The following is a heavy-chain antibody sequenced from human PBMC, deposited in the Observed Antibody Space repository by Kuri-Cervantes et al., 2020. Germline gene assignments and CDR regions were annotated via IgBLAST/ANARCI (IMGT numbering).Heavy chain of an antibody. V-gene: IGHV1-46*01. CDR1: GGTFSSYT. CDR3: ARDRWSDY. Sequence: ASVKVSCKASGGTFSSYTISWVRQAPGQGLEWMGIINPSGGSTSYAQKFQGRVTMTRDTSTSTVYMELSSLRSEDTAVYYCARDRWSDYWGQGTLVTVSS. CDR2: INPSGGST. J-gene: IGHJ4*02. D-gene: IGHD4-23*01.